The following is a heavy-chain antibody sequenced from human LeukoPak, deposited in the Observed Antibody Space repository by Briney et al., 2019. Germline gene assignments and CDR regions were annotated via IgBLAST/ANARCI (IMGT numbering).Heavy chain of an antibody. D-gene: IGHD3-10*01. CDR3: ARHDYYGSGSFYYMDV. CDR2: INHSGST. Sequence: PSETLSLTCAVYGGSFSGYYWSRIRQPPGKGLEWIGEINHSGSTNYNPSLKSRVTISVDTSKNQFSLKLSSVTAADTAVYYCARHDYYGSGSFYYMDVWGKGTTVTVSS. J-gene: IGHJ6*03. CDR1: GGSFSGYY. V-gene: IGHV4-34*01.